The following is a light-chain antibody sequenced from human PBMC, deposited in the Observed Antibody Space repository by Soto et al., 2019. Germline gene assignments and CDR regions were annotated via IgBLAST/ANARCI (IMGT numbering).Light chain of an antibody. CDR3: QQYGSSPQT. V-gene: IGKV3-20*01. J-gene: IGKJ1*01. Sequence: EIVLTQSPGTLSLSPGKRATLSCRASQSVSSSSLAWYQHKPGQAPRLVMYGASNRATGIPDRFSGSESGTDFTLTISRLEPEDFAVYYCQQYGSSPQTFGQGTKV. CDR1: QSVSSSS. CDR2: GAS.